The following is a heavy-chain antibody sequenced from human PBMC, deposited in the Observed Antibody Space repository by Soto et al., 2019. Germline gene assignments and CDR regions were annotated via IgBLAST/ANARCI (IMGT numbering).Heavy chain of an antibody. V-gene: IGHV1-69*02. CDR2: IIPMSPMP. CDR3: ARGEGVNGNGYAS. D-gene: IGHD2-8*01. Sequence: QVQLVQSGAEVKKPGSSVNVACKASGDTFNRYTISWVRQAPGQGLEWMGRIIPMSPMPIYAQTFRGRVTFDADKSTTSVYLELSSLNSDDTYLYYCARGEGVNGNGYASWGQGTLVTVSS. J-gene: IGHJ4*02. CDR1: GDTFNRYT.